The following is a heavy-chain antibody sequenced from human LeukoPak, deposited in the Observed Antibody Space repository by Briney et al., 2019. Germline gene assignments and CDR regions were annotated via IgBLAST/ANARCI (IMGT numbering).Heavy chain of an antibody. D-gene: IGHD3-10*01. V-gene: IGHV3-30*18. J-gene: IGHJ5*02. Sequence: GGSLRLSCAASGFTFSSYGMHWVRQAPGKGLEWVAIISNDESNKDYADSVKGRFTISRDNSKNTLYLQMNSLRAEDTAVYYCAKEKATGTMVRGFDPWGQGTLVTVSS. CDR1: GFTFSSYG. CDR3: AKEKATGTMVRGFDP. CDR2: ISNDESNK.